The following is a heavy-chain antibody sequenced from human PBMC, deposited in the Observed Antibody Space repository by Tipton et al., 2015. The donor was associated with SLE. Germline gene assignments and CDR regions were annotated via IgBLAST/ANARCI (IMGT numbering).Heavy chain of an antibody. CDR2: VKQEGSEK. CDR3: ARGFWNGFYIGYFGS. D-gene: IGHD3-3*01. V-gene: IGHV3-7*01. J-gene: IGHJ4*02. Sequence: GSLRLSCAASGFTFSSYWMSWVRQAPGKGLEWVANVKQEGSEKFYVDSVKGRFTISRDNAKNSLYLQMNSLRAEDTAVYYCARGFWNGFYIGYFGSWGQGAPVTVSS. CDR1: GFTFSSYW.